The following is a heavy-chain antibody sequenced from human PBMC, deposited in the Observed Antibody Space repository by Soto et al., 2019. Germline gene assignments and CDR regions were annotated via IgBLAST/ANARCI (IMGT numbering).Heavy chain of an antibody. CDR2: IFPSGRT. Sequence: QVQLQESGPGLVKSSGTPSLTCAVSGASVTTTNWWPWVRQSPGRGMEWIGEIFPSGRTNNNPSLPTRVILSPDKAKNPISRKLSTVTAADTAVYYCEKNLADYGDPEAPTGVGVWGQGTTVTVS. D-gene: IGHD4-17*01. CDR1: GASVTTTNW. J-gene: IGHJ6*02. CDR3: EKNLADYGDPEAPTGVGV. V-gene: IGHV4-4*02.